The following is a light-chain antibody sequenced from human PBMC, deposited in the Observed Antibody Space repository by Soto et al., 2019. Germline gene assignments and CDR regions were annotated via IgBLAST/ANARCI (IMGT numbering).Light chain of an antibody. CDR1: SSNIESNT. CDR2: SNN. CDR3: AAWDDSMNGDV. J-gene: IGLJ1*01. V-gene: IGLV1-44*01. Sequence: QSVLTQPPSASGTPGQRVTISCSGSSSNIESNTVNWYQQFPGTTPKLLIYSNNQRPSGVPDRFSGSKSGTSASLAISGLQSGDDADYYCAAWDDSMNGDVFGTGTKVTVL.